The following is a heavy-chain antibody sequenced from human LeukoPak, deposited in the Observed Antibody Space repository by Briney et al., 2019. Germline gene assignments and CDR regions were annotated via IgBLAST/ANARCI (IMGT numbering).Heavy chain of an antibody. CDR1: GFTFSNYA. CDR2: ISGSGGST. Sequence: PGGSLRLSCAASGFTFSNYAMSWVRQAPGKGLEWVSAISGSGGSTYYADSVKGRFTISRDNAKNSLYLQMNSLRAEDTAVYYCARDLKQWLVRPFDYWGQGTLVTVSS. J-gene: IGHJ4*02. CDR3: ARDLKQWLVRPFDY. V-gene: IGHV3-23*01. D-gene: IGHD6-19*01.